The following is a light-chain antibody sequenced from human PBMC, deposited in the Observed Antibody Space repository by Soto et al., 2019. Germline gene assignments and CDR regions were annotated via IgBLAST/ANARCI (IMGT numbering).Light chain of an antibody. Sequence: DIQLTQSPSTLSASVGDRVTITCRASQSISSGLAWYQQKPGKAPKLLIYDASSLESGAPSRFSGSGSGAEFTLTISSLQPDDFATYYCQQYNSYPRTFGQGTKVDIK. CDR1: QSISSG. V-gene: IGKV1-5*01. J-gene: IGKJ1*01. CDR2: DAS. CDR3: QQYNSYPRT.